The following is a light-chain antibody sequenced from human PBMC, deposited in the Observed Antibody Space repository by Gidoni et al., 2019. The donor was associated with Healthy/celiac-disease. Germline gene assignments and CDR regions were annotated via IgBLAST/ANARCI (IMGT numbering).Light chain of an antibody. CDR2: AAS. CDR1: QTISTY. J-gene: IGKJ1*01. CDR3: QQSYSMPRT. V-gene: IGKV1-39*01. Sequence: DIQMTQSPSSLSASEGDRVTITCRASQTISTYLNWYQQRPGEAPKLLVYAASSLQRGVPSRFSATESGTDFTLTINGLQPEDFATYYCQQSYSMPRTFGQGTKVEV.